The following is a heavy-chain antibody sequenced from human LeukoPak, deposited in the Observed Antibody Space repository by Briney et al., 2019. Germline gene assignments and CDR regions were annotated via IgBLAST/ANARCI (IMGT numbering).Heavy chain of an antibody. Sequence: PGRSLRLSCAASGFTFSSYGMHWVRQAPGKGLEWVAVISYDGSNKYYADSVKGRFTISRDNSKNTLYLQMNSLRAEDTAVYYCAKQNWNPLFQYNWFDPWGQGTLVTVSS. D-gene: IGHD1-1*01. J-gene: IGHJ5*02. CDR2: ISYDGSNK. V-gene: IGHV3-30*18. CDR1: GFTFSSYG. CDR3: AKQNWNPLFQYNWFDP.